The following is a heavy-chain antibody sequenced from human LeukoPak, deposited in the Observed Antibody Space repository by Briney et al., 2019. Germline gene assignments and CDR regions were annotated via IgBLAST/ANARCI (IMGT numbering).Heavy chain of an antibody. CDR1: GFTFSSYA. J-gene: IGHJ4*02. Sequence: GSLRLSCAASGFTFSSYAMIWVRQAPGKGLEWVSTISGDSGGTYYADSVKGRFTISRDNSKNTLYLQMNSLRAEDTALYYCARSTSSWEIVDYWGQGTLVTVSS. D-gene: IGHD2-2*01. V-gene: IGHV3-23*01. CDR3: ARSTSSWEIVDY. CDR2: ISGDSGGT.